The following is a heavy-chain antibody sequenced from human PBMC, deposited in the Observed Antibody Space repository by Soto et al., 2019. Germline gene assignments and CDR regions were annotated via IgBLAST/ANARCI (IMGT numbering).Heavy chain of an antibody. D-gene: IGHD5-18*01. CDR2: IIPIFGTA. J-gene: IGHJ6*02. CDR1: GGTFSSYA. V-gene: IGHV1-69*12. CDR3: ARKEYSYGGYYYGMDV. Sequence: QVQLVQSGAEVKKPGSSVKVSCKASGGTFSSYAISWVRQAPGQGLEWMGGIIPIFGTANYAQKFQGRVTITADESTITDYMQLSSLRSEDTAVYYCARKEYSYGGYYYGMDVWGQGTTVTVSS.